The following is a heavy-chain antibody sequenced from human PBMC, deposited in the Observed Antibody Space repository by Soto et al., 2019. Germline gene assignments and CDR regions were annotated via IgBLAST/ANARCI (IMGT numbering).Heavy chain of an antibody. J-gene: IGHJ4*02. CDR3: ARESEDLTSNFDY. CDR1: GFTFTRYS. Sequence: GGSLRLSCAASGFTFTRYSMNWVRQAPGKGLEWVSSISSTTNYIYYGDSMKVRFTISRDNAKNSLYLEMNSLRAEDTAVYYCARESEDLTSNFDYWGQGTLVTVSS. CDR2: ISSTTNYI. V-gene: IGHV3-21*06.